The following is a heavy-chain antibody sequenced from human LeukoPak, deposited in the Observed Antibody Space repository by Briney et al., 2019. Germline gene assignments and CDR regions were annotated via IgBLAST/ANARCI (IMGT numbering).Heavy chain of an antibody. CDR3: AKDFWSGYPGMDV. D-gene: IGHD3-3*01. CDR2: ISGSGGST. J-gene: IGHJ6*02. V-gene: IGHV3-23*01. Sequence: GGSLRLSCAASGFTFSSYAMSWVRQAPGKGLEWASAISGSGGSTYYADSVKGRFTISRDNSKNTLYLQMNSLRVEDTAVYYCAKDFWSGYPGMDVWGQGTTVTVSS. CDR1: GFTFSSYA.